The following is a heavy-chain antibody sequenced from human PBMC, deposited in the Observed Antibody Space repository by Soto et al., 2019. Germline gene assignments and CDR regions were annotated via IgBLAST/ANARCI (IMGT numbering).Heavy chain of an antibody. CDR2: IYYSGST. Sequence: SETLSLTCTVSGGSISSGGYYWIWIRHHPGKGLEWIGYIYYSGSTYYNPSLKSRVTISVDTSKNQFSLKLSSVTAADTAVYYCASSPYIGLRNYYGMDVWGQGTTVTVSS. J-gene: IGHJ6*02. V-gene: IGHV4-31*03. D-gene: IGHD4-17*01. CDR1: GGSISSGGYY. CDR3: ASSPYIGLRNYYGMDV.